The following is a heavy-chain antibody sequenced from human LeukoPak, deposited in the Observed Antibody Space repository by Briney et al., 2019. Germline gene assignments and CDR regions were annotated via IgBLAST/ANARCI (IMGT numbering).Heavy chain of an antibody. D-gene: IGHD5-18*01. CDR3: ARENDRYGRIDY. J-gene: IGHJ4*02. V-gene: IGHV4-59*01. CDR1: GGSISPYY. Sequence: SETLSLTCSVSGGSISPYYWSWVRQPPGRGLEWIGYVSYSGSADYNPSLKSRVIISIDTSKNQFSLRLSSLTAADTAVYYCARENDRYGRIDYWGQGTQVAVSS. CDR2: VSYSGSA.